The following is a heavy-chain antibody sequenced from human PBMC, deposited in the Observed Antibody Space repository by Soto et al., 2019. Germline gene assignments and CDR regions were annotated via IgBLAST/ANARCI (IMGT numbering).Heavy chain of an antibody. V-gene: IGHV4-34*01. CDR2: INHSGST. CDR1: DGNFIGYY. CDR3: ARGTSFSSSSVSYYYYYGMDV. D-gene: IGHD6-6*01. Sequence: SETVSLTCPVYDGNFIGYYLRWIRQPPGKGLEKIGEINHSGSTNYNPSLKSRVTISVDTSKNQFSLKLSSVTAADTAVYYCARGTSFSSSSVSYYYYYGMDVWGQGTTVTVSS. J-gene: IGHJ6*02.